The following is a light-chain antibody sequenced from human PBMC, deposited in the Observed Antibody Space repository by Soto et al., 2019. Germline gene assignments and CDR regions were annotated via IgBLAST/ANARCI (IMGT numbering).Light chain of an antibody. CDR3: QQRSNWPPLT. CDR2: DAS. Sequence: EIVLTQSPATLSLSPGERATLSCRASQSVSSYLAWYQQKPGQAPRLLIYDASNRATGIPARFRGSGSGTDFTLTISCLEPEDYAVYYCQQRSNWPPLTFGGGTTVEIK. J-gene: IGKJ4*01. CDR1: QSVSSY. V-gene: IGKV3-11*01.